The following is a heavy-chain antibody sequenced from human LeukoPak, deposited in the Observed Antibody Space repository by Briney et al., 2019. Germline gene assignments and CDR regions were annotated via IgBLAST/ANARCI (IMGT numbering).Heavy chain of an antibody. J-gene: IGHJ4*02. D-gene: IGHD6-13*01. CDR3: ARGFGSAAGFWGFDY. V-gene: IGHV3-21*01. CDR1: GFTFSSYS. Sequence: GGSLRLSCAASGFTFSSYSMNWVRQAPGKGLEWVSSISSSSSYIYYADSVKGRFTISRDNAKNSLYLQMNSLRAEDTAVYYCARGFGSAAGFWGFDYWGQGTLVTVSS. CDR2: ISSSSSYI.